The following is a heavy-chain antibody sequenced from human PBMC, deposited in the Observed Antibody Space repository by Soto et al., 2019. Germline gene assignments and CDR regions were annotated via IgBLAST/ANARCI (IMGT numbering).Heavy chain of an antibody. CDR2: MNPNSGNT. J-gene: IGHJ5*02. V-gene: IGHV1-8*01. D-gene: IGHD3-10*01. CDR1: GYTFTSYD. CDR3: VRGFGEFNWFDP. Sequence: ASVKVSCKASGYTFTSYDINWVRQATGQGLEWMGWMNPNSGNTGYAQKFQGRVTMTRNTSISTAYMELSSLRSEDTAVYYFVRGFGEFNWFDPWGQGTLVTVSS.